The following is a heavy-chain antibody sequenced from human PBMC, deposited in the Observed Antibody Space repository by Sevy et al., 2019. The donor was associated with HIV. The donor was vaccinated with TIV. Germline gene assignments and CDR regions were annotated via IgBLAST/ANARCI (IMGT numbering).Heavy chain of an antibody. Sequence: GGSLRLSYAASGFTFSSYPMHWVRQAPGKGLEWVSFISFDGTDKYYADSVKGRFTITRDNSKNTLFLQMNSLRAEDTAFYYCVRETTMLPRGAFDFWGQGTMVTVSS. V-gene: IGHV3-30-3*01. CDR1: GFTFSSYP. D-gene: IGHD3-10*01. CDR2: ISFDGTDK. CDR3: VRETTMLPRGAFDF. J-gene: IGHJ3*01.